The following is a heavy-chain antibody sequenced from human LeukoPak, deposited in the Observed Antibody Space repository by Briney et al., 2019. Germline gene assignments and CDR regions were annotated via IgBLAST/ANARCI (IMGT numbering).Heavy chain of an antibody. CDR3: AAFRQWLVILDY. D-gene: IGHD6-19*01. J-gene: IGHJ4*02. Sequence: SETLSLTCAVYGGSFSDYYCSWIRQPPGKGLEWTGEVNRSGSTNYNPSLKSRVSISVDTSKNQFSLNLSSVTAADTAVYYCAAFRQWLVILDYWGQGTLVTVSS. CDR1: GGSFSDYY. CDR2: VNRSGST. V-gene: IGHV4-34*01.